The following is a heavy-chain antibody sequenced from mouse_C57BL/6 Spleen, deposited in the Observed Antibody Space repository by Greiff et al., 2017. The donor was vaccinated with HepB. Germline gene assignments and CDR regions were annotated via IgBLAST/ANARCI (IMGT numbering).Heavy chain of an antibody. V-gene: IGHV5-4*03. CDR1: GFTFSSYA. Sequence: DVKLVESGGGLVKPGGSLKLSCAASGFTFSSYAMSWVRQTPEKRLEWVATISDGGSYTYYPDNVKGRFTISRDNAKNNLYLQMSHLKSEDTAMYYCARGNDYAMDYWGQGTSVTVSS. J-gene: IGHJ4*01. CDR3: ARGNDYAMDY. CDR2: ISDGGSYT. D-gene: IGHD2-1*01.